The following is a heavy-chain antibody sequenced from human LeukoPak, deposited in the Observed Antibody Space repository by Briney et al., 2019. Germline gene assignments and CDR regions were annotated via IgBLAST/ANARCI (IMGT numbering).Heavy chain of an antibody. CDR2: INPDGGET. V-gene: IGHV1-24*01. J-gene: IGHJ5*02. D-gene: IGHD3-10*01. Sequence: ASVKVSCKVSGYTLTEFYMHWVRQAPGKGLEWMGGINPDGGETIYAQKFQGRVTMTEDTSTDTAYMELSSLRSEDTAVYYCATDRPLWFRERTGGHWFDPWGQGTLVTVSS. CDR3: ATDRPLWFRERTGGHWFDP. CDR1: GYTLTEFY.